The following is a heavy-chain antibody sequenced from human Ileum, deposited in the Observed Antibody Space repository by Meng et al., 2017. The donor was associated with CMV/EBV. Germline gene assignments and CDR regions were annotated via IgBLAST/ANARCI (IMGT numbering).Heavy chain of an antibody. CDR2: ISYDGSNT. D-gene: IGHD5-18*01. V-gene: IGHV3-30-3*01. Sequence: GSGFTFRGYAMNWVRQVPGKGLEWVSGISYDGSNTYYAESVKGRFTISRDNSKNTLYLQMNSLRPEDTARYYCAKDPRGYSYGYFDSWGQGTLVTVSS. CDR3: AKDPRGYSYGYFDS. J-gene: IGHJ4*02. CDR1: GFTFRGYA.